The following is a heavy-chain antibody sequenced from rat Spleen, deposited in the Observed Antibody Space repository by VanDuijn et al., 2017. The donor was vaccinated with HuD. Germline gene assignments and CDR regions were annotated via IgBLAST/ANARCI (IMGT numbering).Heavy chain of an antibody. J-gene: IGHJ3*01. CDR3: TAHGPRISRFAY. CDR1: GFTFSDYY. CDR2: ISYEGSST. Sequence: EVQLVESGGGLVQPGRSLKLSCSASGFTFSDYYMAWVRQAPKKGLEWVASISYEGSSTYYGDSVKGRFIISRDNAKSTLYLQMNSLRSEDTATYYCTAHGPRISRFAYWGQGSLVTVSS. D-gene: IGHD2-7*01. V-gene: IGHV5-22*01.